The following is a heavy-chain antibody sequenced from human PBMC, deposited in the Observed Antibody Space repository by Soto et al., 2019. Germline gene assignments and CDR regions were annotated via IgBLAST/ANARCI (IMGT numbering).Heavy chain of an antibody. V-gene: IGHV3-30*18. D-gene: IGHD6-13*01. CDR2: ISNDGSDK. J-gene: IGHJ3*01. Sequence: QVQLVESGGGVVQPGRSLRLSCAASGFTFNNYGIHWARQAPGKGLEWVAAISNDGSDKYYADSVKGRLTISRDNDKNTVFLQMSSLRAEDTAVYYCAKDQARAASHGIDWGQWTMVTVSS. CDR3: AKDQARAASHGID. CDR1: GFTFNNYG.